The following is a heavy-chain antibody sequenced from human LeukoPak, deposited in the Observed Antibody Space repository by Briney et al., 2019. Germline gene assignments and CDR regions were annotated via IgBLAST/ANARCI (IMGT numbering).Heavy chain of an antibody. D-gene: IGHD1-26*01. J-gene: IGHJ4*02. CDR3: ARRAGGGATTYGPDY. CDR2: IYYSGST. CDR1: GFTFSDYY. Sequence: GSLRLSCAASGFTFSDYYMSWIRQPPGKGLEWIGSIYYSGSTYYNPSLKSRVTISVDTSKNQFSLKLSSVTAADTAVYYCARRAGGGATTYGPDYWGQGTLVTVSS. V-gene: IGHV4-39*01.